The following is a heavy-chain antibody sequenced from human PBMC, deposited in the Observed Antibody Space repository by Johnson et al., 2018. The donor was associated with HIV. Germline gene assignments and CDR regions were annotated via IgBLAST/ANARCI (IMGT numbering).Heavy chain of an antibody. CDR1: QFTFSSYA. V-gene: IGHV3-23*04. D-gene: IGHD5-24*01. J-gene: IGHJ3*02. CDR2: ISGSGGST. CDR3: ARDRRDGDAFDI. Sequence: VQLVESGGGLTKSAWSPRLSCAASQFTFSSYAMHWVRQAPGKGLEWVSAISGSGGSTYYADSVKGRFTISRDNSKNTLYLQMNSLRAEDTALYYCARDRRDGDAFDIWGQGTMVTVSS.